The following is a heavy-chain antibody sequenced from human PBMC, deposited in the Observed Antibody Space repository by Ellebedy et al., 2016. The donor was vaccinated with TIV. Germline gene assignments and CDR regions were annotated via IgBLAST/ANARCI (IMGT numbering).Heavy chain of an antibody. D-gene: IGHD2-21*02. CDR2: IYSGGST. CDR3: ASGYCGGDCYSSGAFDI. V-gene: IGHV3-53*04. Sequence: GGSLRLXXAASGFTVSSIYMSWVRQAPGKGLEWVSVIYSGGSTYYADSVKGRFTISRHNSKNTLYLQMNNLRAEDTAVYHCASGYCGGDCYSSGAFDIWGLGTMVTVS. J-gene: IGHJ3*02. CDR1: GFTVSSIY.